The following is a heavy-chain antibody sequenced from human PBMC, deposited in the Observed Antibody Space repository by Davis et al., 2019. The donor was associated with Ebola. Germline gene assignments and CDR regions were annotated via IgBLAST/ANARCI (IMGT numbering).Heavy chain of an antibody. D-gene: IGHD6-19*01. J-gene: IGHJ5*02. CDR1: GGSISSSSYY. CDR3: ARGGAVAGP. V-gene: IGHV4-39*01. CDR2: ISYSGST. Sequence: SETLSLTCTVSGGSISSSSYYWGWIRQPPGKGLEWIGTISYSGSTYYNPSLQSRVTISADTSKNQFSLKLSSVTAADTAVYYCARGGAVAGPWGQGTLVTVSS.